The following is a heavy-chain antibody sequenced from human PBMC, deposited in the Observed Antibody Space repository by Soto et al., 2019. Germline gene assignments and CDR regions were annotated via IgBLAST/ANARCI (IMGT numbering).Heavy chain of an antibody. V-gene: IGHV1-18*01. J-gene: IGHJ5*02. D-gene: IGHD3-16*01. CDR2: ISAYNGNT. CDR1: GYTFTSYG. Sequence: QVQLVQSGAEVKKPGASVKVSCKASGYTFTSYGISWVRQAPGQGLEWMGWISAYNGNTNYAQKLQGRVTMTTDTSSSTAYMELRSVRSDDTAVYYCARDPRIVIGLGVYNWFDPWGQGTLVTVSS. CDR3: ARDPRIVIGLGVYNWFDP.